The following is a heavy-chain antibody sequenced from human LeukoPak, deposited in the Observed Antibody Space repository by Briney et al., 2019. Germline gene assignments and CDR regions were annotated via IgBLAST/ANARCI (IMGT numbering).Heavy chain of an antibody. CDR1: GYTFTGYY. CDR3: ARAKIGYYYDSSGYYFGEYFQH. J-gene: IGHJ1*01. D-gene: IGHD3-22*01. Sequence: ASVKVSCKASGYTFTGYYMHWVRQAPGQGLEWMGWINPNSGGTNYAQKFQGRVTMTRDTSTSTAYMELRSLRSDDTAVYYCARAKIGYYYDSSGYYFGEYFQHWGQGTLVTVSS. CDR2: INPNSGGT. V-gene: IGHV1-2*02.